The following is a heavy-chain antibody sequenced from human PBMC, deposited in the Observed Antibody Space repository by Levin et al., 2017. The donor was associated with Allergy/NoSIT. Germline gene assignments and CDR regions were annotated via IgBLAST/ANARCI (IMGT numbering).Heavy chain of an antibody. CDR2: LSVVGGSA. Sequence: QPGGSLRLSCSASGFIFSDFAMHWVRQAPGKGLEYVSGLSVVGGSAYYADSVKGRFTIFRDNSKNTLYLQMSSLRAEDTAVYYCVKDRGGIVRDFDYWGRGTLAIVSS. CDR1: GFIFSDFA. D-gene: IGHD1-26*01. J-gene: IGHJ4*02. CDR3: VKDRGGIVRDFDY. V-gene: IGHV3-64D*06.